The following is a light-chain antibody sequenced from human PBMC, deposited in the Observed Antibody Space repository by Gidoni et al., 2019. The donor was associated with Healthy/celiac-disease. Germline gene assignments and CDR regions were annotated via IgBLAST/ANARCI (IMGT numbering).Light chain of an antibody. J-gene: IGKJ5*01. Sequence: IVLTQSPATLSLSPGERATLSCRASQSVSSYLAWYQQKPGQAPRLLIYAASTRATGITAMFSGSGSGTDFTLSISSLEPEDFAVYYCQQRSNWPPGITFXQXTRLESK. CDR3: QQRSNWPPGIT. CDR2: AAS. CDR1: QSVSSY. V-gene: IGKV3-11*01.